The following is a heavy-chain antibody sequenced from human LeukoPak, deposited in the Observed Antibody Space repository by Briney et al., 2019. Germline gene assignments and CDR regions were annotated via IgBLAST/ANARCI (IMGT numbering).Heavy chain of an antibody. CDR1: GYTLTELS. D-gene: IGHD6-13*01. J-gene: IGHJ4*02. CDR2: FDPEDGET. CDR3: ATGWATGGSWSFDY. Sequence: ASVKVSSKVSGYTLTELSMHWVRQAPGKGLEWMGGFDPEDGETIYAQKFQGRVTMTKDTSTDTAYMELSSLRSEDTAVYYSATGWATGGSWSFDYWGQGTLVTVSS. V-gene: IGHV1-24*01.